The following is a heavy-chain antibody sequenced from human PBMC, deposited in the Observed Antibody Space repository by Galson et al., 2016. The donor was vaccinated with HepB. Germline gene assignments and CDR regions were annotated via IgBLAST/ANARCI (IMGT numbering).Heavy chain of an antibody. CDR1: GFTFSRYD. Sequence: SLRLSCAASGFTFSRYDMHWVRHVTGKGLEWVSAIGTAGDTYYPGSVKGRFTISRENAKNSLYLQMNSLRDEDTAVYYCARDGGGTGGYHYYAMDVWGQGTTVTVSS. CDR3: ARDGGGTGGYHYYAMDV. V-gene: IGHV3-13*01. J-gene: IGHJ6*02. D-gene: IGHD1-14*01. CDR2: IGTAGDT.